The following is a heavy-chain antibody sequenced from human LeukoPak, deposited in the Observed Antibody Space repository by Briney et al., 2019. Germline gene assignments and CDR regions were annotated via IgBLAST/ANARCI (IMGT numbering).Heavy chain of an antibody. CDR2: ISYSGTT. Sequence: PSETLSLTCTVSGGSISTSTYCWGWIRQPPGKGLEWIGSISYSGTTYYNPSLKGRVTISVDTSKNQFSLKLSSVTAADTAVYYCARGDSSSSYLYYYYYYMDVWGKGTTVTVSS. CDR1: GGSISTSTYC. D-gene: IGHD6-6*01. J-gene: IGHJ6*03. CDR3: ARGDSSSSYLYYYYYYMDV. V-gene: IGHV4-39*07.